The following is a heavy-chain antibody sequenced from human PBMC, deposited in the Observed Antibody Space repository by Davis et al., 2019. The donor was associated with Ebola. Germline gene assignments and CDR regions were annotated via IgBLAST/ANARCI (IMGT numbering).Heavy chain of an antibody. V-gene: IGHV1-18*04. J-gene: IGHJ6*03. CDR1: GFTFTSYG. CDR2: ISPYNGKT. CDR3: ARAPPVTTVVARGYFSYYYMDV. D-gene: IGHD4-23*01. Sequence: ASVKVSCKASGFTFTSYGISWVRQAPGQGLEWIGWISPYNGKTNYAQKLQGRVTMTTDTSTSTAYMELRSLTSDDTAVFYCARAPPVTTVVARGYFSYYYMDVWGNGTTVTVSS.